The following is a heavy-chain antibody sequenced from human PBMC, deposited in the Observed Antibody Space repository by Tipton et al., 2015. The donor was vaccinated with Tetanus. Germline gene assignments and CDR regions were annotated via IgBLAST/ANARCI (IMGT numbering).Heavy chain of an antibody. CDR3: ARDSTHRRDGYNDFDY. V-gene: IGHV3-48*02. J-gene: IGHJ4*02. Sequence: SLRLSCAASGFTFTSYSMNWVRQAPGKGLEWVSYISYSSGTIYYADSVQGRFTISRDNAKNSLYLQMNSLRDEDTAVYYCARDSTHRRDGYNDFDYWGQGTPVTVS. D-gene: IGHD5-24*01. CDR2: ISYSSGTI. CDR1: GFTFTSYS.